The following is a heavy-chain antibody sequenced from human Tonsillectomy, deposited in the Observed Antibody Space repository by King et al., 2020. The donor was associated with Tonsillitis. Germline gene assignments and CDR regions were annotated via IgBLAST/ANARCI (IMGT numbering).Heavy chain of an antibody. CDR2: IIPILGIA. CDR1: GGTFSSYA. V-gene: IGHV1-69*04. CDR3: ARDXXDYXXXXXYPXXXDX. D-gene: IGHD3-22*01. Sequence: QLVQSGAEVKKPGSSVKXSCKAXGGTFSSYAISWVRQAPGQXLEWMGRIIPILGIANYAXXFQGRXTIXADKSTSTAYMELSSLRSEDTAVYYCARDXXDYXXXXXYPXXXDXWGQXTXVTXSX. J-gene: IGHJ5*02.